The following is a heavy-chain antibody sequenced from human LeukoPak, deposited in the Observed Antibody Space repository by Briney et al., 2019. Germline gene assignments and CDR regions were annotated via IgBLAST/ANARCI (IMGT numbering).Heavy chain of an antibody. D-gene: IGHD3-10*01. CDR2: IYYSGST. V-gene: IGHV4-39*07. CDR1: SGSISSSSYS. CDR3: ARGVISGSGCFDY. Sequence: SETLSLTCAVSSGSISSSSYSWGWIRQPPGKGLEWIGSIYYSGSTDYNPSLKSRVTISVDTSKKQFSLNLSSVTAADTAVYYCARGVISGSGCFDYWGQGTLVTVSS. J-gene: IGHJ4*02.